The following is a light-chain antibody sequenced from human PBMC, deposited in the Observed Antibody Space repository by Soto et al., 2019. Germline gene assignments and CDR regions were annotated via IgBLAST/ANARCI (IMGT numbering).Light chain of an antibody. CDR2: GAS. V-gene: IGKV3D-15*01. Sequence: EIVMTQSPATLSVSPGERATLSCRASQSVNIYLAWYQQKPCQATRLLIFGASSRATGIPARFSGSGSGTEFNLTISSLQSEDFAVYFCQQYDDWLRLTFGGGTKVEIK. J-gene: IGKJ4*01. CDR1: QSVNIY. CDR3: QQYDDWLRLT.